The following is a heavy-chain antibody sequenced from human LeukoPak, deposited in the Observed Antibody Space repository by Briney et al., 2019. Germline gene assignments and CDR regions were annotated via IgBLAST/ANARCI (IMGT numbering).Heavy chain of an antibody. CDR2: ISGGGSAT. CDR3: AKNSDISVYYSEGFDY. J-gene: IGHJ4*02. V-gene: IGHV3-23*01. CDR1: GFAFSSSA. Sequence: GGSQRLSCAASGFAFSSSAMSWVRQAPGKGLEWVSAISGGGSATFYAASVKGRFTISRDNSKNTVFLQMNSLRAEDTAVYYCAKNSDISVYYSEGFDYWGQGTLATVSS. D-gene: IGHD3-22*01.